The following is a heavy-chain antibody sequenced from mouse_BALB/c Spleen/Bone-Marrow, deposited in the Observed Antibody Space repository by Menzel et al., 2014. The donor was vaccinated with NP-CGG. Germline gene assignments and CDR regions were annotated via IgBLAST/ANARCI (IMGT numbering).Heavy chain of an antibody. CDR2: IYPGDGDT. CDR3: ARRRDYDRYFDV. Sequence: VQLQEPGPELVKPGASVKISCKASGYAFSSSWMDWVKQRPGQGLEWIGRIYPGDGDTNYNGKFKGKATLTADKSSSTAYMQLSSLTSVDSAVYFCARRRDYDRYFDVWGAGTTVTVSS. D-gene: IGHD2-4*01. CDR1: GYAFSSSW. V-gene: IGHV1-82*01. J-gene: IGHJ1*01.